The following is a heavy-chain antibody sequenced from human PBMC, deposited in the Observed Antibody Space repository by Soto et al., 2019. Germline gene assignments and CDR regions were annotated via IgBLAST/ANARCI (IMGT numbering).Heavy chain of an antibody. CDR1: GGTFSAYY. D-gene: IGHD3-22*01. CDR2: INHRGSA. Sequence: QVQLQQWGAGLVEPSETLSLTCAVHGGTFSAYYWSWIRQAPGKGLEWIGEINHRGSATYSPSLKSRVTISVDTAKDQFSLRLTSLTAADTAVYFCARGGWGIYSTPYYDNYYYMDIWGKGTTVTVSS. J-gene: IGHJ6*03. CDR3: ARGGWGIYSTPYYDNYYYMDI. V-gene: IGHV4-34*01.